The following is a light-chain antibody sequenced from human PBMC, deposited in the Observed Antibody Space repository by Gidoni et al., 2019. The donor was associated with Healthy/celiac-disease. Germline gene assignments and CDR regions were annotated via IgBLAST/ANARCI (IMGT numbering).Light chain of an antibody. V-gene: IGKV3-11*01. J-gene: IGKJ4*01. Sequence: IVLTQSPATLSLSPGERATLSCRASQSVSSYLAWYQQKPGQAPRLLIYDASNRATGIPARFSGSGSGTDFTLTISSLEPEDVAVYYCQQRSNWQVTFXGXTKVEIK. CDR3: QQRSNWQVT. CDR1: QSVSSY. CDR2: DAS.